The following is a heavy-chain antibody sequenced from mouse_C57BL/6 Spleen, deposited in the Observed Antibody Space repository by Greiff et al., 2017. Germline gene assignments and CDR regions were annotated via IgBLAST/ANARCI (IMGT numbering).Heavy chain of an antibody. V-gene: IGHV1-22*01. CDR3: ARFPSHYYGSSYGAMDY. J-gene: IGHJ4*01. D-gene: IGHD1-1*01. CDR2: INPNNGGT. Sequence: VQLQQSGPELVKPGASVKMSCKASGYTFTDYNMHWVKQSHGKSLEWIGYINPNNGGTSYNQKFKGKATLTVNKSSSTAYMELRSLTSEDSAVYYCARFPSHYYGSSYGAMDYWGQGTSATVSS. CDR1: GYTFTDYN.